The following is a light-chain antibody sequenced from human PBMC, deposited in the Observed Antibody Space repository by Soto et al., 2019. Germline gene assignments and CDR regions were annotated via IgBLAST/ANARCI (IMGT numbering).Light chain of an antibody. CDR3: CSYAGSSTFVV. V-gene: IGLV2-23*02. CDR2: EVS. CDR1: SSDVGSYNL. J-gene: IGLJ2*01. Sequence: QSALTQPASVSGSPGQSITISCTGTSSDVGSYNLVSWYQQHPGKAPKLMIYEVSKRPSGVSNRFSGSKSGNTASLTISGLQAEDWAYYYCCSYAGSSTFVVFGGGTKLTVL.